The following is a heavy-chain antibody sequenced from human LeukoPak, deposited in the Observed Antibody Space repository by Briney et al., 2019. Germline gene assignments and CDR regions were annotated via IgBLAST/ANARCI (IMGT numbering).Heavy chain of an antibody. CDR2: INPNSGGT. V-gene: IGHV1-2*06. D-gene: IGHD3-22*01. CDR1: VYTFTGYH. CDR3: ARDYGGYRDFDY. J-gene: IGHJ4*02. Sequence: ASVKVSCKASVYTFTGYHMHWVRQAPGQGLEWMGRINPNSGGTNYAQKFQGRVTMTRDTSISTAYMELSRLRSDDTAVYYCARDYGGYRDFDYWGQGTLVTVSS.